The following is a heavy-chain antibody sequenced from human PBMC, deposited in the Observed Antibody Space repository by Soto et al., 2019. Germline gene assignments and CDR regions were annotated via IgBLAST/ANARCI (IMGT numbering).Heavy chain of an antibody. CDR2: IRAYNGNT. J-gene: IGHJ2*01. CDR1: GYTFTSYG. CDR3: ARDSGGACIAVAANGGNFDL. Sequence: QVQLVQSGAEVKKPGASVKLSCKASGYTFTSYGMSWVRQAPGQGLEWMGWIRAYNGNTNYAQKLQGRVTMTTDKSTSTAYMELRSLRSDETAVYYCARDSGGACIAVAANGGNFDLWGRGTLVTVSS. D-gene: IGHD6-19*01. V-gene: IGHV1-18*01.